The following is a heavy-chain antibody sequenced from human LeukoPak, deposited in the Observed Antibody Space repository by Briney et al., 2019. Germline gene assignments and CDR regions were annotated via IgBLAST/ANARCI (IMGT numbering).Heavy chain of an antibody. Sequence: ASVKVSCKASGYTFTSYAMHWVRQAPGQRLEWMGWINAGNGNTKYSQKFQGRVTITRDTSASTAYMELSSLRSEDTAVYYCATVDCSGGSCGKGMRGDYWGQGTLVTVSS. V-gene: IGHV1-3*01. CDR2: INAGNGNT. CDR1: GYTFTSYA. J-gene: IGHJ4*02. CDR3: ATVDCSGGSCGKGMRGDY. D-gene: IGHD2-15*01.